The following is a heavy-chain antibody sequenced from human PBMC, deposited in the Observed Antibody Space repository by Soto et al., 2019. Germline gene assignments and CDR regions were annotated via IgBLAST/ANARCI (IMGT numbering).Heavy chain of an antibody. CDR2: INPNSGGT. D-gene: IGHD3-10*01. CDR3: ARGVTMVRGNDAFDI. J-gene: IGHJ3*02. V-gene: IGHV1-2*04. Sequence: ASVKVSCKASGYTFTGYYMHWVRQAPGQGLEWMGWINPNSGGTNYAQKFQGWVTMTRDTSISTAYMGLSRLRYDDTAVYYCARGVTMVRGNDAFDIWGQGTMVTVSS. CDR1: GYTFTGYY.